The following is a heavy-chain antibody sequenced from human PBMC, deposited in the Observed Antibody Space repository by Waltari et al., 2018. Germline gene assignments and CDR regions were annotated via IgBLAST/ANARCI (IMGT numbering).Heavy chain of an antibody. V-gene: IGHV3-23*04. D-gene: IGHD3-9*01. Sequence: EVQLVESGGGLVQPGGSLRLSCAASGFTFKNFAMSWVRQAPGKGREWVSTITASGDTFYADSVKGRFATSRDNYKNTLSLQMNSLRAEDTAVYYCAKRWAIYYFEYWGQGNLVTVSS. CDR2: ITASGDT. CDR3: AKRWAIYYFEY. J-gene: IGHJ4*02. CDR1: GFTFKNFA.